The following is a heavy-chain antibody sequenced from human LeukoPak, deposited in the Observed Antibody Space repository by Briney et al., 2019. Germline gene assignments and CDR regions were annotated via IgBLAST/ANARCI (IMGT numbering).Heavy chain of an antibody. Sequence: GGSLRLSCTTSGFTFGDYAMTWVRQAPGKGLEWVGFIRSKAYGGTTEYAASVKGRFTISRDDSKSIAYLQKNSLKAEDAAVYYCSRAGGYFDYWGQGTLVTVSS. V-gene: IGHV3-49*04. J-gene: IGHJ4*02. CDR2: IRSKAYGGTT. CDR1: GFTFGDYA. CDR3: SRAGGYFDY. D-gene: IGHD3-10*01.